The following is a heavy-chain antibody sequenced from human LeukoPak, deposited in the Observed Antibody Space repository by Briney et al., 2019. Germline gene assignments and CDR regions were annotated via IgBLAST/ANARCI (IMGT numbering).Heavy chain of an antibody. V-gene: IGHV3-23*01. CDR3: AKGQDFDFWSGMHLDS. CDR2: ISGSGGTT. D-gene: IGHD3-3*01. CDR1: GFTFTDYA. J-gene: IGHJ4*02. Sequence: GKSLRLSCAASGFTFTDYAMTWVRQAPGKGLEWVSTISGSGGTTYYADSVKGRFTISRDNSKNTLNLQVNSLRAGDTATYYCAKGQDFDFWSGMHLDSWGQGTLVTVSS.